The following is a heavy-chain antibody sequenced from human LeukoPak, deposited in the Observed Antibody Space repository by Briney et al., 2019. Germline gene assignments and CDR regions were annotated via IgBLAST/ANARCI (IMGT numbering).Heavy chain of an antibody. D-gene: IGHD2-2*02. J-gene: IGHJ4*02. V-gene: IGHV3-23*01. Sequence: GGSLRLSCAASGFTFSSYAMSWVRQAPGKGLEWVSTISGSDDSTYDADSVKGRFTISRDKAKDTLYLQMSSLRAEDTAVYYCAKGSRTSSYTGSDYWGQGTLVTVSS. CDR3: AKGSRTSSYTGSDY. CDR1: GFTFSSYA. CDR2: ISGSDDST.